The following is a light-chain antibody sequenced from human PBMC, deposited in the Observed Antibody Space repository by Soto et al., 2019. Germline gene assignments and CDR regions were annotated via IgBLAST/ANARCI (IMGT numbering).Light chain of an antibody. Sequence: QSVLTQPPSASGSPGQSVTISCTGTSSDVGAYKYVSWYQQYPGKAPKLMIYEVTKRPSGVPDRFSGSKSGTSASLAISGLRSEDEADYYCAAWDDSLSGLFGGGTKLTVL. V-gene: IGLV2-8*01. CDR1: SSDVGAYKY. CDR3: AAWDDSLSGL. J-gene: IGLJ2*01. CDR2: EVT.